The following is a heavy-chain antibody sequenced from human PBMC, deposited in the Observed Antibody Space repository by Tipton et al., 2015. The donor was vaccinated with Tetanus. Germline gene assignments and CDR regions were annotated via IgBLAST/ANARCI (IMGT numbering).Heavy chain of an antibody. CDR3: AVSSGWYRGGFDY. J-gene: IGHJ4*02. Sequence: TLSLTCTVSGGSISSYYWSWIRQPPGKGLEWIGYIYYSGSTNYNPSLKSRVTISVDTSKNQFSLKLSSVTAADTAVYYCAVSSGWYRGGFDYWGQGTLVTVSS. D-gene: IGHD6-19*01. V-gene: IGHV4-59*01. CDR2: IYYSGST. CDR1: GGSISSYY.